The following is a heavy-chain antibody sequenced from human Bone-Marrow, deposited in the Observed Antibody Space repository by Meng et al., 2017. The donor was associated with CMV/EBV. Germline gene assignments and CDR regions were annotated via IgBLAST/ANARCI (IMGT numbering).Heavy chain of an antibody. J-gene: IGHJ6*02. CDR2: ISSSGSII. Sequence: GESLKISCAASGFTFSDYYMSWVRQAPGKGLEWVSYISSSGSIIYYADSVKGRFTISRDNAKNSLYLKMDSLRAEDTAVYYCARDLWTTRETGTRGGHYYYGMDVWGQGTTVTVSS. V-gene: IGHV3-11*04. CDR3: ARDLWTTRETGTRGGHYYYGMDV. CDR1: GFTFSDYY. D-gene: IGHD1-7*01.